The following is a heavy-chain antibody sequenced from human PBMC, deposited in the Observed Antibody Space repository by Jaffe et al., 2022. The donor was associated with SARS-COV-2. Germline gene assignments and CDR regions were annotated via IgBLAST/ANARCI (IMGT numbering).Heavy chain of an antibody. CDR1: GFTFSTYS. Sequence: EVQLVESGGGLVKPGGSLRLSCAASGFTFSTYSMNWVRQAPGKGLEWVSSIGPTSTSIYYADSLKGRFTISRDNGKSSLYLQMNSLRAEDTAVYYCVGEKAGVTYAYWGQGTLVTVSS. CDR3: VGEKAGVTYAY. V-gene: IGHV3-21*02. D-gene: IGHD3-10*01. CDR2: IGPTSTSI. J-gene: IGHJ4*02.